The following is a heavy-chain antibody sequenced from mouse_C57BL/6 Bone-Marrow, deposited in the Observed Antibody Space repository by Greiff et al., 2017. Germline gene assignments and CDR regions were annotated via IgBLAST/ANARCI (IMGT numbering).Heavy chain of an antibody. V-gene: IGHV1-81*01. CDR2: IYPRSGNT. CDR3: AIGEIYHDSRGGFAY. D-gene: IGHD2-4*01. CDR1: GYTFTSSG. J-gene: IGHJ3*01. Sequence: QVQLKQSGAELARPGASVKLSCKASGYTFTSSGISWVKQRTGQGLAWIGEIYPRSGNTYYNEKFKGKATLTADKSSSTAYMELRSLTSADSAVYFCAIGEIYHDSRGGFAYWGQGTLVTVSA.